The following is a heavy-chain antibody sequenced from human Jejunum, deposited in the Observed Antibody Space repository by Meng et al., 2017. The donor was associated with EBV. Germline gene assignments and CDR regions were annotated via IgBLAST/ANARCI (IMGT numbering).Heavy chain of an antibody. J-gene: IGHJ4*02. D-gene: IGHD2-21*02. CDR3: ASDISTATFGY. CDR2: INTRTGNP. Sequence: HVQCVQSGCEVKNAGASGNVFCKASGYTFSRYASDWVRQAHGQGLEWMGWINTRTGNPAYAQGFTGRFVFSLDTSVSTAYLQISSLKAEDTAVYYCASDISTATFGYWGQGTLVTVSS. V-gene: IGHV7-4-1*02. CDR1: GYTFSRYA.